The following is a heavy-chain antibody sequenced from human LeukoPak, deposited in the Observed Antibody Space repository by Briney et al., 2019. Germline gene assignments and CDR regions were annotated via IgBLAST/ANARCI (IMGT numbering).Heavy chain of an antibody. CDR1: GGSISSYY. CDR2: IYYSGST. D-gene: IGHD6-19*01. V-gene: IGHV4-59*01. J-gene: IGHJ4*02. Sequence: PSETLSLTCTVSGGSISSYYWSWIRQPPGKGLEWIGYIYYSGSTNYNPSLKSRVTISVDTPKNQSSLKLSSVTAADTAVYYCASGLEWLVIDYWGQGTLVTVSS. CDR3: ASGLEWLVIDY.